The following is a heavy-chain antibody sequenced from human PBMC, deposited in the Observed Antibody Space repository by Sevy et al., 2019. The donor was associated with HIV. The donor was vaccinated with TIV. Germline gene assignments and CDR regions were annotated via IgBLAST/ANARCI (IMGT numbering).Heavy chain of an antibody. CDR1: GGSISSSY. Sequence: SETLSLTCTVSGGSISSSYWSWIRQPPGKGLEWIGYIFHTGSTTYNPSLKSRVTISLDTSKSQFSLKLNSVTAADTAVYYFSRALSDYVWGSYRYGGRYFDLWGRGTLVTVSS. V-gene: IGHV4-59*13. CDR2: IFHTGST. D-gene: IGHD3-16*02. CDR3: SRALSDYVWGSYRYGGRYFDL. J-gene: IGHJ2*01.